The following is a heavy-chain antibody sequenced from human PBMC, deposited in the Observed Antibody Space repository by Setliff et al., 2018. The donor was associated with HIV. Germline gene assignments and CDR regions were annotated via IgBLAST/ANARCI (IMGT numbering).Heavy chain of an antibody. D-gene: IGHD5-12*01. J-gene: IGHJ4*02. CDR1: GYSISSGYY. CDR3: ARDRGGGYNNLDY. Sequence: LSLTCTVSGYSISSGYYWGWIRQPPGKGLEWIGYIYYSGSTYYNPSLKSRVTISVDTSKNQFSLKVSSVTAADTAVYYCARDRGGGYNNLDYWGQGTLVTVSS. CDR2: IYYSGST. V-gene: IGHV4-38-2*02.